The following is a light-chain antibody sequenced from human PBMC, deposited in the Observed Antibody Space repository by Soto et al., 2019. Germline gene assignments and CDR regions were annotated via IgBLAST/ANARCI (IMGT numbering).Light chain of an antibody. CDR2: GAS. CDR3: QKYGSSPMYT. CDR1: QTIISSY. J-gene: IGKJ2*01. Sequence: ELVLTQSPGTLSLSPGERATLSCRASQTIISSYVAWYQQKPGQAPRLLIYGASSRATGIPDRFSGSGSGTDFTLTISRLEPEDFAVYYCQKYGSSPMYTFGQGTKLEIK. V-gene: IGKV3-20*01.